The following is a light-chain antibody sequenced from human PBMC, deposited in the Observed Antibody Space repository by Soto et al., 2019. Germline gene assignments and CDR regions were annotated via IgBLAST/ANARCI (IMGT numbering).Light chain of an antibody. CDR3: QQYYSTPYT. V-gene: IGKV4-1*01. CDR2: WAS. CDR1: QSVLYSSNSKNY. Sequence: DIVMTQSPDSLAVSLGERATINCKSSQSVLYSSNSKNYLAWYQQKPGQPPKLLIYWASTRESGVPDRFSGSGSGTDFTLTISSLQAEDVAVYYCQQYYSTPYTFGLGTKLEIK. J-gene: IGKJ2*01.